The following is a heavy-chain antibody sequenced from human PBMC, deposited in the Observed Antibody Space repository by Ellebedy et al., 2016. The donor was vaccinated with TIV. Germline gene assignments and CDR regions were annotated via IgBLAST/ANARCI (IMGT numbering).Heavy chain of an antibody. D-gene: IGHD4-23*01. CDR3: ARDDPTLGFDP. CDR1: GGTFSSFA. Sequence: AASVKVSCKASGGTFSSFAISWVRQAPGQGLEWMGGIIPLFGTADYAQKFQGRVTITADESSSIAHMELSSLRSEDTAVYYCARDDPTLGFDPWGQGTLVTVSS. J-gene: IGHJ5*02. V-gene: IGHV1-69*13. CDR2: IIPLFGTA.